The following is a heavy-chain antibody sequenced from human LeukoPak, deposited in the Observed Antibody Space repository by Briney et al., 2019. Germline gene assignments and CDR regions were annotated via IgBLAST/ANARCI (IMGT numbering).Heavy chain of an antibody. D-gene: IGHD3-22*01. CDR3: ARDSYYYDRSGMDV. Sequence: GGSLRLSCAASGFTFSSYGMHWVRQAPGKGLEWVAVIWYDGSNKHYADSVKGRFTISRDNSKNTLYLQMNSLRAEDTAVYYCARDSYYYDRSGMDVWGQGTTVTVSS. CDR2: IWYDGSNK. CDR1: GFTFSSYG. J-gene: IGHJ6*02. V-gene: IGHV3-33*01.